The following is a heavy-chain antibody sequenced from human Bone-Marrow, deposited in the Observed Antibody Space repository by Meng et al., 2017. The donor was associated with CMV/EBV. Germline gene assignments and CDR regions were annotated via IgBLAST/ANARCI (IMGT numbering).Heavy chain of an antibody. J-gene: IGHJ6*02. D-gene: IGHD1-1*01. CDR2: IFGGEAT. V-gene: IGHV3-66*01. CDR3: AKDWNQSYGMDV. CDR1: GFTVSTNY. Sequence: GESLKISCAASGFTVSTNYMSWVRQAPGKGLEWVAVIFGGEATSYAPSVKGRFTISRDNSKNTLYLQMNSLRAEDTAVYYCAKDWNQSYGMDVWGQGTTVTVSS.